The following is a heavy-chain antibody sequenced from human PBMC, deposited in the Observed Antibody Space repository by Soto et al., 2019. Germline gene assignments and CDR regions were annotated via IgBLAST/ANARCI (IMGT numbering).Heavy chain of an antibody. V-gene: IGHV3-21*01. CDR2: ISSSSSYI. CDR3: ARYRCSGGSCYGWTDY. Sequence: GGSLRLSCAASGFTFSSYSMNWVRQAPGKGLEWVSSISSSSSYIYYADSVKGRFTISRDNAKNSLYLQMNSLRAEDTAVYYCARYRCSGGSCYGWTDYWGQGTLVTVSS. CDR1: GFTFSSYS. D-gene: IGHD2-15*01. J-gene: IGHJ4*02.